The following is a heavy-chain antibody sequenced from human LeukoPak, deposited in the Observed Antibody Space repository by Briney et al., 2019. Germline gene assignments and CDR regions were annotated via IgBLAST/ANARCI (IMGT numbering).Heavy chain of an antibody. Sequence: ASVKVSCKASGYTFTSYYMHWVRQAPGQGLEWMGWISAYNGNTNYAQKLQGRVTMTTDTSTSTAYMELRSLRSDDTAVYYCARDSHYGDSWDYYYMDVWGKGTTVTISS. CDR2: ISAYNGNT. D-gene: IGHD4-17*01. CDR3: ARDSHYGDSWDYYYMDV. V-gene: IGHV1-18*04. J-gene: IGHJ6*03. CDR1: GYTFTSYY.